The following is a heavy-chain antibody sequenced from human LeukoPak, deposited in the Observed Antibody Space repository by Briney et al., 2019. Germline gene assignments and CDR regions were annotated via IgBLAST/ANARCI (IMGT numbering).Heavy chain of an antibody. CDR2: MNPNSGNT. Sequence: ASVKVSCKASGYTFTSYDINWVRQATGQGLEWRGWMNPNSGNTGYAQKFQGRVTMTRNTSISTAYMELSSLRSEDTAVYYCANLYSSSWYNPLGYYYYGMDVWGQGTTVTVSS. CDR1: GYTFTSYD. D-gene: IGHD6-13*01. CDR3: ANLYSSSWYNPLGYYYYGMDV. V-gene: IGHV1-8*01. J-gene: IGHJ6*02.